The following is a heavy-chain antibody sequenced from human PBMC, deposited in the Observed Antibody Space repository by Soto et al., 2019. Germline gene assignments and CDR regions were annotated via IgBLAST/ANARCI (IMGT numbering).Heavy chain of an antibody. J-gene: IGHJ4*02. CDR2: ISYDGSNK. D-gene: IGHD2-15*01. V-gene: IGHV3-30*18. CDR3: AKDPARYCGDGSCYSIFDH. Sequence: GGSLRLSCAASGFTFSSYGMHWVRQAPGKGLEWVAVISYDGSNKYYADSVKGRFTISRDNSKNTLYLQMNSLRAEDTAVHYCAKDPARYCGDGSCYSIFDHWGEGT. CDR1: GFTFSSYG.